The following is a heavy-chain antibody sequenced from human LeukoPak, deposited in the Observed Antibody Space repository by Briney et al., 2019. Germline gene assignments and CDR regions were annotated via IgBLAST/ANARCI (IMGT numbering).Heavy chain of an antibody. CDR1: GGSISSGDYY. CDR3: ATTWGWTVTTNDAFDI. J-gene: IGHJ3*02. V-gene: IGHV4-39*01. Sequence: SSETLSLTCTVSGGSISSGDYYWGWIRQPPGKGLEWIGSIYYSGSTYYNPSLKSRVTISVDTSKNQFSLKLSSVTAADTAVYYCATTWGWTVTTNDAFDIWGQGTMVTVSS. D-gene: IGHD4-17*01. CDR2: IYYSGST.